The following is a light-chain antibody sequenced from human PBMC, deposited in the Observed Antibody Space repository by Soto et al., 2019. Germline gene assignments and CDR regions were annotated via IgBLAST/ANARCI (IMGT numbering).Light chain of an antibody. V-gene: IGKV3-15*01. CDR2: GAS. Sequence: EIVMTQSPATLSVSPGERATLSCRASQSVRSNLAWYQQTPGQAPRLLIYGASTRATGIPARFSGSGSGTEFTLTISSLQSEDFAVYYCQQYNNWLTFGQGTQVDIK. J-gene: IGKJ1*01. CDR3: QQYNNWLT. CDR1: QSVRSN.